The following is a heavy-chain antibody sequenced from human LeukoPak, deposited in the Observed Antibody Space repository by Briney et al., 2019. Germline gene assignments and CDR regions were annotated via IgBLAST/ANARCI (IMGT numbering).Heavy chain of an antibody. CDR3: ARSLRNAFDI. D-gene: IGHD3-3*01. Sequence: QSGGSLRLSCAASGFTFSSSSMSWVRQAPGKGLEWVSTISGSDSSTHYADSVKGRFTISRDNSKNTLYLQMNSLRAEDTAVYYCARSLRNAFDIWGQGTMVTVSS. CDR2: ISGSDSST. CDR1: GFTFSSSS. V-gene: IGHV3-23*01. J-gene: IGHJ3*02.